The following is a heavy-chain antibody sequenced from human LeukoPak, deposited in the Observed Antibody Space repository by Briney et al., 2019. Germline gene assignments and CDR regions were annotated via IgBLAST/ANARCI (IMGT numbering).Heavy chain of an antibody. CDR3: AKGGGLGYYYMDD. CDR1: GGSFRTYA. V-gene: IGHV1-69*05. J-gene: IGHJ6*03. D-gene: IGHD3-16*01. CDR2: SIPVFTTP. Sequence: GASVKVSCKASGGSFRTYAISWLRQAPGQGLEWMGGSIPVFTTPDYAQKFKGRVTITTDESTGTAYMDLSSLRAEDTALYYCAKGGGLGYYYMDDWGKGTMVIVSS.